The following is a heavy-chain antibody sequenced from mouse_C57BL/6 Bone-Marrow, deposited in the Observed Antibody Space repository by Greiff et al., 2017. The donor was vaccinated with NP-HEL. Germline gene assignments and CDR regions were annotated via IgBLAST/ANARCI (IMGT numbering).Heavy chain of an antibody. V-gene: IGHV1-69*01. D-gene: IGHD1-1*01. CDR2: IDPSDSYT. J-gene: IGHJ4*01. CDR3: ARSLYYYGSSLY. Sequence: VQLQQPGAELVMPGASVKLSCKASGYTFTSYWMHWVKQRPGQGLEWIGEIDPSDSYTNYNQKFKGKSTLTVDKSSSTAYMQLSSLTSEDSAVYYCARSLYYYGSSLYWGQGTSVTVSS. CDR1: GYTFTSYW.